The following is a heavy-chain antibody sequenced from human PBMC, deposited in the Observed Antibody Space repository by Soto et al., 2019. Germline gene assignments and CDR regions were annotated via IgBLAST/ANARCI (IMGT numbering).Heavy chain of an antibody. Sequence: GRSLRHSCAGSGFIFKNYALNWGRQGPGKRLEWVPSITRYGYNKSYAYSVKGRFTISRDNSRHTLSLQMTALTIEDSSVYYCTKSSGGSSSVGMDYWGQGPRVTFSS. J-gene: IGHJ4*02. CDR2: ITRYGYNK. D-gene: IGHD6-6*01. CDR3: TKSSGGSSSVGMDY. CDR1: GFIFKNYA. V-gene: IGHV3-30*04.